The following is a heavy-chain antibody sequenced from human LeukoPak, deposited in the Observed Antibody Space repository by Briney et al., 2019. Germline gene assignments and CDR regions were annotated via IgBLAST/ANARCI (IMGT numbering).Heavy chain of an antibody. J-gene: IGHJ3*02. CDR3: ARHLDVEKCVSSTPVCYGVYCYSPDAGDDAFDI. V-gene: IGHV3-66*04. CDR2: LYANGNT. D-gene: IGHD2-8*01. Sequence: GGSLRLSCAASGLRVTTNYMTWVRQAPGKGLELVSLLYANGNTYYADSVRGRFIISRDNFRNTLHLQMNSLTVEDTALYYCARHLDVEKCVSSTPVCYGVYCYSPDAGDDAFDIWGQGTMVTVSS. CDR1: GLRVTTNY.